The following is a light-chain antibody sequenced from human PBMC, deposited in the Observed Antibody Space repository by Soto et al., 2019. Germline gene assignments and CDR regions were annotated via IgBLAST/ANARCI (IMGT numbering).Light chain of an antibody. J-gene: IGKJ1*01. CDR2: GAS. CDR1: QSVSSSY. CDR3: QQYGSSPGT. V-gene: IGKV3-20*01. Sequence: EIVLTQSPGTLSLSPGERATLSCRASQSVSSSYLAWYQQKPGQAPRLLIYGASSSATGIPDRFSGSGSGTDFTLTISRLEPEDFAVYYCQQYGSSPGTFRQGTKVEIK.